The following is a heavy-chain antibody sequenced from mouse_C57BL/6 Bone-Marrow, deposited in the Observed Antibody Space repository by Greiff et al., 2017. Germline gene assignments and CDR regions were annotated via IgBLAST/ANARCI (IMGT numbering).Heavy chain of an antibody. V-gene: IGHV1-69*01. CDR2: IDPSDSYT. Sequence: VQLQQSGAELVMPGASVKLSCKASGYTFTSYWMHWVKQRPGQGLEWIGEIDPSDSYTNYNQKFKGKSTFTVDKSSSTAYMQLSSLTSEDSAVYYCAIYYDYDNYWGQGTTLTVSS. J-gene: IGHJ2*01. D-gene: IGHD2-4*01. CDR1: GYTFTSYW. CDR3: AIYYDYDNY.